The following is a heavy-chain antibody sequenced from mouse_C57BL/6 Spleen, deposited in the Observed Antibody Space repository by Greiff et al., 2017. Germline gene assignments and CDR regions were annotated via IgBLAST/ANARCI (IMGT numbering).Heavy chain of an antibody. CDR1: GYTFTGYW. Sequence: VQLQQSGAELMKPGSSVKLSCKASGYTFTGYWIEWVKQRPRHGLEWIGYILPGSGSTNYNDKFKGKATFTADTSSNTAYMQLSSLTTEDSAVDYCGGCWWYVGAVAYWGQGTLVTVSA. CDR2: ILPGSGST. J-gene: IGHJ3*01. D-gene: IGHD1-1*02. V-gene: IGHV1-9*01. CDR3: GGCWWYVGAVAY.